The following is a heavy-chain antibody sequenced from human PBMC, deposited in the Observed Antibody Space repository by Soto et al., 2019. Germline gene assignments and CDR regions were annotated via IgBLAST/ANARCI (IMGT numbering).Heavy chain of an antibody. CDR1: GGSISSYY. D-gene: IGHD3-10*01. Sequence: SETLSLTCTVSGGSISSYYWSWIRQPPGKGLEWIGYIYYSGSTNYNPSLKSRVTISVDTSKNQFSLKLSSVTAADTAVYYCARDTMVRGVMGNYYYYGMDVWGQGTTVT. J-gene: IGHJ6*02. CDR2: IYYSGST. V-gene: IGHV4-59*01. CDR3: ARDTMVRGVMGNYYYYGMDV.